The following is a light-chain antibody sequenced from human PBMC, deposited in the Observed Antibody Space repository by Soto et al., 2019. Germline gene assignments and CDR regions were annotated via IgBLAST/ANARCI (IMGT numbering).Light chain of an antibody. Sequence: QSVLTQSSSASASLGSSVKLTCTLSSGHSSYIIAWHQQQPGKAPRYSMKLEGSGSYNKGSGVPDRFSGSSSGADRYLTISNLQFEDEADYYCEAWDSNTNWVVGGGTKLTVL. CDR2: LEGSGSY. V-gene: IGLV4-60*02. CDR3: EAWDSNTNWV. CDR1: SGHSSYI. J-gene: IGLJ3*02.